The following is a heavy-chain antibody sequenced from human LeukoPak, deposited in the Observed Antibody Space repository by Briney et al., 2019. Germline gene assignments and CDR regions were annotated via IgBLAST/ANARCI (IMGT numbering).Heavy chain of an antibody. Sequence: GGSLGLSCAASGFTFSSYAMSWVRQAPGKGLGWVSAISGSGGSTYYADSVKGRFTISRDNSKNTLYLQMNSLRAEDTAVYYCAKSPLYGDYAYYFDYWGQGTLVTVSS. D-gene: IGHD4-17*01. CDR3: AKSPLYGDYAYYFDY. V-gene: IGHV3-23*01. CDR2: ISGSGGST. CDR1: GFTFSSYA. J-gene: IGHJ4*02.